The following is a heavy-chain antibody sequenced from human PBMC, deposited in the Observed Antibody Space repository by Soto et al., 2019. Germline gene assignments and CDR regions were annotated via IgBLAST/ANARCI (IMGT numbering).Heavy chain of an antibody. D-gene: IGHD1-26*01. CDR2: IYSGGST. Sequence: EVQLVESGGGLVQPGGSLRLSCAASGFTVSSNYMSWVRQAPGKGLEWVSVIYSGGSTYYADSVKGRFTISRHNSKNTLYLQMNSLRAEDTAVYYCARDLVGSDGTYYYYYMDVWGKGTTVTVSS. CDR1: GFTVSSNY. J-gene: IGHJ6*03. CDR3: ARDLVGSDGTYYYYYMDV. V-gene: IGHV3-53*04.